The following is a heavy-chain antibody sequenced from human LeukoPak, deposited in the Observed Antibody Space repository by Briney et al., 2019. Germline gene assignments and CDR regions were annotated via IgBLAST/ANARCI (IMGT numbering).Heavy chain of an antibody. V-gene: IGHV4-34*01. J-gene: IGHJ4*02. CDR1: GGSFSGYY. Sequence: SETLSLTCAVYGGSFSGYYWSWIRQPPGKGLEWIGEINHSGSTNYNPSLKSRVTISVDTSKSQFSLRLSSVTAADTAVYYCAGDYGSDNSWGQGTLVTVSS. D-gene: IGHD4-17*01. CDR2: INHSGST. CDR3: AGDYGSDNS.